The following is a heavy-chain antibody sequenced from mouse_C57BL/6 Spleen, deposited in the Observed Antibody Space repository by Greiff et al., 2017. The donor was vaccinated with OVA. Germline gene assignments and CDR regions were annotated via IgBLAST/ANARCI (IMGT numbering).Heavy chain of an antibody. J-gene: IGHJ2*01. D-gene: IGHD4-1*01. CDR3: ARYGDWDGYYFDY. V-gene: IGHV1-7*01. Sequence: QVQLKESGAELAKPGASVKLSCKASGYTFTSYWMHWVKQRPGQGLEWIGYINPSSGYTKYNQKFKDKATLTADKSSSTAYMQLSSLTYEDSAVYYCARYGDWDGYYFDYWGQGTTLTVSS. CDR1: GYTFTSYW. CDR2: INPSSGYT.